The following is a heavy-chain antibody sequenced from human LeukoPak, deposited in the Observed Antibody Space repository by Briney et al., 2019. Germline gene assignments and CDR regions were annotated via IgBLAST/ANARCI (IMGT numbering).Heavy chain of an antibody. D-gene: IGHD5-24*01. J-gene: IGHJ4*02. CDR3: ARGADGAFDY. Sequence: GGSLRLSCAASGFTFSNYWMNWVRQAPGKGLEWVANIKQGGGETYSVDSVKGRFSISRDNAKNSLYLQMNSLRAEDTAVYYCARGADGAFDYWGQGIVVTVSP. V-gene: IGHV3-7*01. CDR2: IKQGGGET. CDR1: GFTFSNYW.